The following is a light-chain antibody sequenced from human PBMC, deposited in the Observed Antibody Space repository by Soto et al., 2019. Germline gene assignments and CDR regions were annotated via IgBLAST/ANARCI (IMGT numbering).Light chain of an antibody. Sequence: DIVMTQTPLSLSLTPGQPASISCKSSQSLLQSDGKTRLYWYLQRPGQPPKLLIYEASNRFSGVSDTFSGSGSGTDFTLKISRVEAEEIGVYYCMQSLQLPVTFGQGTKVEIK. V-gene: IGKV2D-29*01. J-gene: IGKJ1*01. CDR2: EAS. CDR3: MQSLQLPVT. CDR1: QSLLQSDGKTR.